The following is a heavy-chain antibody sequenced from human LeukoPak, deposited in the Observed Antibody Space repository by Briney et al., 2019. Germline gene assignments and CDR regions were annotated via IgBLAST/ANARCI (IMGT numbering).Heavy chain of an antibody. V-gene: IGHV3-30*03. D-gene: IGHD1-1*01. CDR2: ISYHGSSQ. CDR1: GFTFSNYA. CDR3: ARAGPNDHRFDY. J-gene: IGHJ4*02. Sequence: GGSLRLSCAASGFTFSNYAMSWVRQAPGRGLEWVAVISYHGSSQYYADSVKGRFTISRDTLKNTVFLQMFSLRPEDTGFYYCARAGPNDHRFDYWGQGTLVTVSS.